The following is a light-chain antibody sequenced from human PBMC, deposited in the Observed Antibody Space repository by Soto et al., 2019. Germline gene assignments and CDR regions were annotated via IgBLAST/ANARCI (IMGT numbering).Light chain of an antibody. CDR2: EGS. CDR1: SSDVGCYNL. Sequence: QSALTQPASVSGSPGQSITISCTGTSSDVGCYNLVSGYQQHPGKAPKLLIYEGSKRPSGVSSRFSGSKSVNTASLTNTGHQEGDEADYYCGSYAGSIPYVFGTGTKLTVL. J-gene: IGLJ1*01. CDR3: GSYAGSIPYV. V-gene: IGLV2-23*01.